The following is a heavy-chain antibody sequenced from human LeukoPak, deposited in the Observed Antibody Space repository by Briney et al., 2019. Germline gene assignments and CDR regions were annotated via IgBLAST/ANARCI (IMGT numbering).Heavy chain of an antibody. J-gene: IGHJ6*03. CDR3: ASDLKSGSYSRYYYYTDV. CDR1: GFTFSSYW. CDR2: IKQDGSEK. Sequence: PGGSLRLSCAASGFTFSSYWMSWVRQAPGKGLEWVANIKQDGSEKYYVDSVKGRFTISRDNAKNSLYLQMNSLRAEDTAVYYCASDLKSGSYSRYYYYTDVWGKGTTVTVSS. D-gene: IGHD1-26*01. V-gene: IGHV3-7*01.